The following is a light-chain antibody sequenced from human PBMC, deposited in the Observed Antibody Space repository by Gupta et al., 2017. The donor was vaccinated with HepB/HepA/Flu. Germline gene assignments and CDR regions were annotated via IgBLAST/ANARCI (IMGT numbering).Light chain of an antibody. J-gene: IGKJ3*01. CDR1: QSVLYSSNNKNY. CDR2: WAS. CDR3: QQYYSTPDT. V-gene: IGKV4-1*01. Sequence: DIVMTQSPDSLAVSLGERATINCKSSQSVLYSSNNKNYLAWYQQKPGQAPKLLIYWASTRESGVPDRFSGRGSGTEFTLTISSLQAEDVAVYYWQQYYSTPDTLGPGTKSGYQT.